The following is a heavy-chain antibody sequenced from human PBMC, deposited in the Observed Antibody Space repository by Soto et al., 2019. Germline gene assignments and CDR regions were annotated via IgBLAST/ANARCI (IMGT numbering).Heavy chain of an antibody. J-gene: IGHJ6*02. Sequence: GASVKVSCKASGYTFTGYYMHWVRQAPGQGLEWMGWINPNSGGTNYAQKFQGWVTMTRDTSISTAYMELSRLRSDDTAVYYFARDQEGEYYGSGSYAYYGIDVWGQGTTVTVSS. D-gene: IGHD3-10*01. CDR1: GYTFTGYY. V-gene: IGHV1-2*04. CDR2: INPNSGGT. CDR3: ARDQEGEYYGSGSYAYYGIDV.